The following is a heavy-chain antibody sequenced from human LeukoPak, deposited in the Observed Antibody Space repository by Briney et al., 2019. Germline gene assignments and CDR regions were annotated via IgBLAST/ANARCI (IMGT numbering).Heavy chain of an antibody. Sequence: GGSLRLSCAASGFTFSSYAMSWVRQAPGKGLEWVSTISNNDGSTYYADSVKGRFTISRDNAKNSLYLQMNSLRAEDTAVYYCARDAGTRLYFDYWGQGTLVTVSS. CDR3: ARDAGTRLYFDY. CDR1: GFTFSSYA. D-gene: IGHD6-13*01. V-gene: IGHV3-23*01. J-gene: IGHJ4*02. CDR2: ISNNDGST.